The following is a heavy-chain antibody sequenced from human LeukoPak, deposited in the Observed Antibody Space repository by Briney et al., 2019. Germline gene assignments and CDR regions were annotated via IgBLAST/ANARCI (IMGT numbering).Heavy chain of an antibody. Sequence: SVKVSCKASGGTFSSYAISWVRQAPGQGLEWMGRIIPILGIANYAQKFQGRVTITADKSTSTAYMELRSLRSDDTAVYYCARGAFRNRVYDYWGQGTLVTISS. D-gene: IGHD1-26*01. CDR1: GGTFSSYA. CDR2: IIPILGIA. J-gene: IGHJ4*02. V-gene: IGHV1-69*04. CDR3: ARGAFRNRVYDY.